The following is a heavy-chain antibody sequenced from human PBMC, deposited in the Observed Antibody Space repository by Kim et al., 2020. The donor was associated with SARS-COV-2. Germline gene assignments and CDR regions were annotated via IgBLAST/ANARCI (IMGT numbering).Heavy chain of an antibody. V-gene: IGHV1-2*06. D-gene: IGHD4-17*01. CDR1: GYTFTGYY. Sequence: ASVKVSCKASGYTFTGYYMHWVRQAPGQGLEWMGRINPNSGGTNYAQKFQGRVTMTRDTSISTAYMELSRLRSDDTAVYYCARSDYGDYDSYYYGMDVWGQGTTVTVSS. CDR2: INPNSGGT. J-gene: IGHJ6*02. CDR3: ARSDYGDYDSYYYGMDV.